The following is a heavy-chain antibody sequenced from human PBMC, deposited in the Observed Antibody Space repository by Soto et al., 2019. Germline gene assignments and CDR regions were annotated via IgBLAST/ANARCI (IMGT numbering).Heavy chain of an antibody. D-gene: IGHD3-16*01. Sequence: SVEVSCKASGGNFSSYAISWVRQAHGQGLEWMGGIIPIFGTANYAQKFQGRVTITADESTSTAYMELSSLRSEDTAVYYCARSGGKTASTSLAPDVWGQGTTVTVSS. J-gene: IGHJ6*02. CDR1: GGNFSSYA. V-gene: IGHV1-69*13. CDR2: IIPIFGTA. CDR3: ARSGGKTASTSLAPDV.